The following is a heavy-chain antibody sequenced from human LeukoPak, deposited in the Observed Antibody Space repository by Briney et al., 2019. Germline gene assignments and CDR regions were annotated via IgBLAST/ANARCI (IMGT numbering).Heavy chain of an antibody. V-gene: IGHV4-4*07. CDR1: GGSISSYY. Sequence: SETLSLTCTVSGGSISSYYWSWIRQPAGKGLEWIGRIYTSGSTNYNPSLKSRVTMSVDTSKNQFSLKLSSVTAADTAVYYCARGFRDIRGSYYPAPHFDYWGQGTLVTVSS. D-gene: IGHD1-26*01. CDR2: IYTSGST. CDR3: ARGFRDIRGSYYPAPHFDY. J-gene: IGHJ4*02.